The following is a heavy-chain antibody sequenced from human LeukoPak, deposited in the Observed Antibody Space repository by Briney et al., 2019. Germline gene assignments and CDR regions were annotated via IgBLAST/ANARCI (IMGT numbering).Heavy chain of an antibody. J-gene: IGHJ6*03. CDR1: GFTFSSYA. D-gene: IGHD2-2*01. CDR3: AKAGVVPAATNYYYYYYMDV. CDR2: ISGSGGST. Sequence: GGSLRLSCAASGFTFSSYAMSWVRQAPGKGLEWFSAISGSGGSTYYADSVKGRFTISRDNSKNTLYLQMNSLRAEDTAVYYCAKAGVVPAATNYYYYYYMDVWGKGTTVTVSS. V-gene: IGHV3-23*01.